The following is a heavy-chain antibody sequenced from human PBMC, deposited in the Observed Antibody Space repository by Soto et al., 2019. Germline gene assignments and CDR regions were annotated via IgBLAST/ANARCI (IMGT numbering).Heavy chain of an antibody. J-gene: IGHJ5*02. Sequence: SETLSLTCAVYGGSFSGYYWSWIRQPPGKGLEWIGEINHSGSTNYNPSLKSRVTISVDTSKNQFSLKLSSVTAADTAVYYCARSIAEKRHRNSIYWFYPWGQGTLVTVSS. CDR3: ARSIAEKRHRNSIYWFYP. CDR1: GGSFSGYY. D-gene: IGHD6-6*01. V-gene: IGHV4-34*01. CDR2: INHSGST.